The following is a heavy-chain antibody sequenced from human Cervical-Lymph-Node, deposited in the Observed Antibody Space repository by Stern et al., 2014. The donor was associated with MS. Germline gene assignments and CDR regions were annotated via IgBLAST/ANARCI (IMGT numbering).Heavy chain of an antibody. V-gene: IGHV1-69*01. CDR3: ARDSVDGMDV. CDR1: GGTFNRYG. D-gene: IGHD2-21*01. CDR2: IIPLFGAA. J-gene: IGHJ6*02. Sequence: VQLVQSGAEVKKPGSSVKVSCKASGGTFNRYGLSWVRQAPGQGLAWMGGIIPLFGAADYAQKVLGRVTITADESTSTAYMELSGLRCEDTAVYYCARDSVDGMDVWGQGTTVTVSS.